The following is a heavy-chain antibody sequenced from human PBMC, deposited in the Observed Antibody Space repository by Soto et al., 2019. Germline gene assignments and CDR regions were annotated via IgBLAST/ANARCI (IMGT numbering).Heavy chain of an antibody. CDR1: GFTCSSYS. V-gene: IGHV3-21*01. Sequence: EVQLVESGGGLVKPGGSLRLSCAASGFTCSSYSMNWVRQAPGKWLEWVPSISSSSSYIYYADSVKGRFTISRDNAKNSLYLQMNSLRAEDTAVYYCASDIVVVPAAMGDAFDIWGQGTMVTVSS. CDR2: ISSSSSYI. J-gene: IGHJ3*02. CDR3: ASDIVVVPAAMGDAFDI. D-gene: IGHD2-2*01.